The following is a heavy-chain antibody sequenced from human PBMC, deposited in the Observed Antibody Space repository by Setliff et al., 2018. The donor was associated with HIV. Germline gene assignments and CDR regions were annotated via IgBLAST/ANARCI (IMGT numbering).Heavy chain of an antibody. D-gene: IGHD6-6*01. J-gene: IGHJ4*02. CDR3: ARGARYHKGYYFDY. CDR1: GGTFSSYA. CDR2: IIPMLGIT. Sequence: ASVKVSCKAYGGTFSSYAITWVRQAPGQGLECMGGIIPMLGITNYAQRFQGRVTITADESTSTAYMELSSLRSEDTAVYYCARGARYHKGYYFDYWGQGTLVTVSS. V-gene: IGHV1-69*10.